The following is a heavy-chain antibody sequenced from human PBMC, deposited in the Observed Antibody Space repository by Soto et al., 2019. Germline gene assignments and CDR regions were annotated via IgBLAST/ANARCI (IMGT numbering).Heavy chain of an antibody. J-gene: IGHJ4*02. V-gene: IGHV3-43*01. CDR3: AKEKDARYYDSSGYGY. Sequence: GGSLRLSCAASGFTFDDYTMHWVRQAPGKGLEWVSLISWDGGSTYYADSVKGRFSISRDNSKNSLYLQMNSLRTEDTALYYCAKEKDARYYDSSGYGYWGQGTLVTVSS. CDR1: GFTFDDYT. D-gene: IGHD3-22*01. CDR2: ISWDGGST.